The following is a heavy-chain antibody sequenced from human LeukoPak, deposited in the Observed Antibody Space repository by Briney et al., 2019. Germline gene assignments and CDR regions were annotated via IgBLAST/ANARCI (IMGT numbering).Heavy chain of an antibody. V-gene: IGHV4-34*01. J-gene: IGHJ4*02. D-gene: IGHD3-9*01. CDR3: ARAYYDILTGYLYYFDY. CDR1: GGSFSGYY. Sequence: SETLSLTCAVYGGSFSGYYWSWIRQPPGKGLEWIGEINHSGSTNYNPSLKSRVTISVDTSKNQFSLKLSSVTAADMAVYYCARAYYDILTGYLYYFDYWGQGTLVTVSS. CDR2: INHSGST.